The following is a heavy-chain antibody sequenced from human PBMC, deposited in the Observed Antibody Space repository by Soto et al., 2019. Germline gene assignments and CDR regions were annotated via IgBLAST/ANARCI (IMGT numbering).Heavy chain of an antibody. Sequence: GGSLRLSCAASGFTFSSYGMHWVRQAPGKGLEWVAVIWYDGSNKYYADSVKGRFTISRDNSKNTLYLQMNSLRAEDTAVYYCARPTVVTGRADAFDIWGQGTMVTVSS. CDR1: GFTFSSYG. D-gene: IGHD2-15*01. CDR3: ARPTVVTGRADAFDI. V-gene: IGHV3-33*01. CDR2: IWYDGSNK. J-gene: IGHJ3*02.